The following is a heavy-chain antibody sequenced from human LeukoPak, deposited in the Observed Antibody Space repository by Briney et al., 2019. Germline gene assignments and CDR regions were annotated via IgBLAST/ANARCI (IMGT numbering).Heavy chain of an antibody. V-gene: IGHV4-30-4*01. CDR2: IYYSGST. Sequence: SETLSLTCTVSGGSISSGDYYWSWIRQPPGKGLEWIGYIYYSGSTYYNPSLKSRVTISVDTSKNQFSLKPSSVTAADTAVYYCARGGPYFDWLYHFDYWGQGTLVTVSS. CDR3: ARGGPYFDWLYHFDY. D-gene: IGHD3-9*01. CDR1: GGSISSGDYY. J-gene: IGHJ4*02.